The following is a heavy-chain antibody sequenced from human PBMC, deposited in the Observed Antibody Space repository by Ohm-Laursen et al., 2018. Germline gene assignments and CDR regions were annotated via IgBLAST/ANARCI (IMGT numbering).Heavy chain of an antibody. CDR2: ISSSGSS. CDR3: ATFMTSRWVVFDV. D-gene: IGHD4-23*01. J-gene: IGHJ3*01. CDR1: GGSMNNYF. Sequence: SDTLSLTCIVSGGSMNNYFWTWIRQPAGKGLEWIGRISSSGSSNYNPSLKSRVTMSVDTSKNQFSLNLRSVTAADTAVYYCATFMTSRWVVFDVWGQGTMVTVSS. V-gene: IGHV4-4*07.